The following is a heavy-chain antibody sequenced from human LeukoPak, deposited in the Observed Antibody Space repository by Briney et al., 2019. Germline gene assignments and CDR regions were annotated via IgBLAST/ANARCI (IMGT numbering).Heavy chain of an antibody. CDR1: GGSISSGGYY. J-gene: IGHJ6*02. D-gene: IGHD4-17*01. V-gene: IGHV4-31*03. Sequence: QTLSLTCTVSGGSISSGGYYWSWIRQHPGKGLEWIGYIYYSGSTYYNPSLKSRVTISVDTSKNQFSLKLSSVTAADTAVYYCARGGYGDYNLYYYGMDVWGQGTTVTVSS. CDR3: ARGGYGDYNLYYYGMDV. CDR2: IYYSGST.